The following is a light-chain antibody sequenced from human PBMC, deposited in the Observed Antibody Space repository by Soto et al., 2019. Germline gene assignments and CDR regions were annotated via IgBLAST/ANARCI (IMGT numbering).Light chain of an antibody. V-gene: IGKV3-20*01. Sequence: DTGLQKSLGTLSLTTGERATPSSGASQNVTSNYLAWYQQKPGQAPRLLIFGASIRVTGIPDRFIGSGSGTDFTLTISRREPEAFEVYYCQHYLTTLPTVGPGTKVDF. CDR3: QHYLTTLPT. J-gene: IGKJ3*01. CDR2: GAS. CDR1: QNVTSNY.